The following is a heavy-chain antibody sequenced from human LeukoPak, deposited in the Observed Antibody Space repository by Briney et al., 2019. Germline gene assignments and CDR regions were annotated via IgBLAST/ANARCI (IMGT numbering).Heavy chain of an antibody. CDR1: GFNFIDYS. V-gene: IGHV3-48*01. CDR3: ARDHRYAFDN. J-gene: IGHJ4*01. D-gene: IGHD5-12*01. Sequence: GGSLRLSCAASGFNFIDYSMNWVRQAPGKGLEWISYIGISSGNTKYADSVKGRFTISRDKARNSLYLQMNSLRVEDTALYYCARDHRYAFDNWGHGTLVTVSS. CDR2: IGISSGNT.